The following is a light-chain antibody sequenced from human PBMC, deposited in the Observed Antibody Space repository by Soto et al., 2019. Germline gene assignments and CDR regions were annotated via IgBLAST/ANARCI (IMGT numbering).Light chain of an antibody. Sequence: EIVLTQSPGTLSLSPGERATLSCRASQSVSNNYLAWYQQKPGQAPRPLISAASRRATGVPDRFSGSGSGTDFTLTISRLEPEDFAVYYCQQYVSSPPWTFGQGTKVDIK. CDR3: QQYVSSPPWT. CDR1: QSVSNNY. V-gene: IGKV3-20*01. CDR2: AAS. J-gene: IGKJ1*01.